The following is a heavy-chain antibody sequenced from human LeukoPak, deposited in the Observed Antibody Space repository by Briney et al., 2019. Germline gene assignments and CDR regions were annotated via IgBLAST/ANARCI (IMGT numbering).Heavy chain of an antibody. V-gene: IGHV3-7*01. CDR3: ARDFAVTTYYYYYYMDV. CDR2: IKQDGSEK. CDR1: GFTFSSYW. D-gene: IGHD4-17*01. J-gene: IGHJ6*03. Sequence: GGSLRLSCAASGFTFSSYWMSWVRQAPGKGLEWVANIKQDGSEKCYVDSVKGRFTISRDNAKNSLYLQMNSLRAEDTAVYYCARDFAVTTYYYYYYMDVWGKGTTVTVSS.